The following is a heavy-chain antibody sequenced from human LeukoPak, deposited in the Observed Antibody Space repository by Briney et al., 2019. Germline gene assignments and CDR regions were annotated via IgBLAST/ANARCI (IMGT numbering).Heavy chain of an antibody. J-gene: IGHJ3*02. CDR2: IYPGDSDT. CDR1: GYSFTSYW. Sequence: GESLKISCKGSGYSFTSYWIGWVRQMPGKGLEWMGIIYPGDSDTRYSPSFQGQVTISADKSISTAYLQWSSLKASDTAMYYCARRSELLWFGESGAFDIWGQGTMVTVSS. V-gene: IGHV5-51*01. D-gene: IGHD3-10*01. CDR3: ARRSELLWFGESGAFDI.